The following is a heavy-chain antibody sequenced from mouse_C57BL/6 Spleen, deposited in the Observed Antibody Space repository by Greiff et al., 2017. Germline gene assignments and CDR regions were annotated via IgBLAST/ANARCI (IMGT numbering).Heavy chain of an antibody. CDR2: IWSGGST. D-gene: IGHD1-1*01. J-gene: IGHJ3*01. Sequence: QVQLQQSGPGLVQPSQSLSITCTVSGFSLTSYGVHWVRQSPGKGLEWLGVIWSGGSTDYNAAFISRLSISKDNSNSQVFFKMNSLQADDTAIYYCARKARGYGSSAWFAYWGQGTLVTVSA. CDR1: GFSLTSYG. V-gene: IGHV2-2*01. CDR3: ARKARGYGSSAWFAY.